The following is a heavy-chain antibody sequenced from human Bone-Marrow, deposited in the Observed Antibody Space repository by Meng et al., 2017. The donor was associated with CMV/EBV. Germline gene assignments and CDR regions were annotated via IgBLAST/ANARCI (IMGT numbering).Heavy chain of an antibody. V-gene: IGHV4-34*01. J-gene: IGHJ4*02. CDR3: ARGRGVVKQYYFDY. CDR1: GGSFSGYY. Sequence: GSLRLSCAVYGGSFSGYYWSWIRQPPGKGLEWIGEINHSGSTNYNPSLKSRVTISVDTSKNQFSLKLSSVTDADTAVYYCARGRGVVKQYYFDYWGQGTLVTVSS. CDR2: INHSGST. D-gene: IGHD3-3*01.